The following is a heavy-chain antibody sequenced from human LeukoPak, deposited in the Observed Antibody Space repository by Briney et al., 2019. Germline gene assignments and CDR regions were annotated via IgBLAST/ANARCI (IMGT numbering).Heavy chain of an antibody. Sequence: GGSLRLSCAASGFTFTNYGMHWVRQAPGKGLEWVALLWYDGSKEYYADSVKGRFTISRDNSINTLYLQMNSLRGEDTAVYYCARDLGYSSPDYWGQGTLVTVSS. CDR1: GFTFTNYG. D-gene: IGHD6-13*01. CDR3: ARDLGYSSPDY. V-gene: IGHV3-33*01. CDR2: LWYDGSKE. J-gene: IGHJ4*02.